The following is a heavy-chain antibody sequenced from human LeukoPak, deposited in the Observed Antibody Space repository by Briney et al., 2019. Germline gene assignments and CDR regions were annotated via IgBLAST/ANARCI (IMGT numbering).Heavy chain of an antibody. CDR1: GGSISSYY. CDR2: IYYSGST. Sequence: PSETLSLTCTVSGGSISSYYWSWIRQPPGKGLEWIGYIYYSGSTNYNPSLKSRVTISVDTSKNQFSLKLSSVTAADAAVYYCASSIAARPLDYWGQGTLVTVSS. V-gene: IGHV4-59*01. CDR3: ASSIAARPLDY. J-gene: IGHJ4*02. D-gene: IGHD6-6*01.